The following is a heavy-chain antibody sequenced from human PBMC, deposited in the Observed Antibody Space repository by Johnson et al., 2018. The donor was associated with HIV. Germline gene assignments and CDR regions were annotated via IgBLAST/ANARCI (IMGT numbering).Heavy chain of an antibody. CDR3: ARTRQAAFDI. V-gene: IGHV3-66*01. CDR1: GFTVRSNY. J-gene: IGHJ3*02. CDR2: IYSGGST. Sequence: VQLVESGGGLVQPGGSLRLSCAASGFTVRSNYMSWVHQAPGKGLEWVSVIYSGGSTYYADSVKGRFTIYRDNSKNTLYLQMNSLRAEDTAVYYCARTRQAAFDIWGQGTMVTVSS.